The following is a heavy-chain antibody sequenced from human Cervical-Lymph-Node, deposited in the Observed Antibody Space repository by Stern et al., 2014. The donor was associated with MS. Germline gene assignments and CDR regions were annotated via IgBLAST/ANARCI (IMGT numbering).Heavy chain of an antibody. CDR1: GYNFTAYA. J-gene: IGHJ5*02. CDR2: INTNTGQP. D-gene: IGHD6-19*01. Sequence: QVQLVQSGSELKKPGASVRVSCKASGYNFTAYAINWVRQAPGQGLEWMGWINTNTGQPTYAQAFTGRFVFSLDTSASTTHLQISSLKTDDTAVYYCAREGGNQWLENWFDPWGQGTLVTVSS. CDR3: AREGGNQWLENWFDP. V-gene: IGHV7-4-1*02.